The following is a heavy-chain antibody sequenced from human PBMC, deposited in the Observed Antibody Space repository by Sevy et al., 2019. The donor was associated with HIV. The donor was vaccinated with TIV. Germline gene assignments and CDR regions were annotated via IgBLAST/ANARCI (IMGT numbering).Heavy chain of an antibody. CDR1: GYTFTSYY. D-gene: IGHD3-3*01. CDR2: INPSGGST. CDR3: ARPNLYYDFWGGMDV. Sequence: ASLKVSCKASGYTFTSYYMHWVRQAPGQGLEWMGIINPSGGSTSYAQKFQGRVTMTRDTSTSTVYMELSSLRSEDTAVYYCARPNLYYDFWGGMDVWGQGTTVTVSS. V-gene: IGHV1-46*01. J-gene: IGHJ6*02.